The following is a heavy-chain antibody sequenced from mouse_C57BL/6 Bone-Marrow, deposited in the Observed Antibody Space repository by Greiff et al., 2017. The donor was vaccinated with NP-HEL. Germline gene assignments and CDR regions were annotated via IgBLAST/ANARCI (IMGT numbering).Heavy chain of an antibody. D-gene: IGHD2-4*01. CDR2: IDPNSGGT. Sequence: QVHVKRPGAELVKPGASVKLSCKASGYTFTSYWMHWVKQRPGRGLEWIGRIDPNSGGTKYNEKFKSKATLTVDKPSSTAYMQLSSLTSEDSAVYYCARGIYYDYDWFAYWGQGTLVTVSA. V-gene: IGHV1-72*01. CDR1: GYTFTSYW. J-gene: IGHJ3*01. CDR3: ARGIYYDYDWFAY.